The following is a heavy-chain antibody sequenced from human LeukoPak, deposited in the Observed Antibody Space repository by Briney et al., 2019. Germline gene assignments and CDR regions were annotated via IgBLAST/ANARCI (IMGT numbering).Heavy chain of an antibody. CDR3: ARGNWIAAAGYWYFDL. CDR1: GGSISSGGYY. J-gene: IGHJ2*01. CDR2: IYYSGST. V-gene: IGHV4-39*07. Sequence: SETLSPTCTVSGGSISSGGYYWGWIRQPPGKGLEWIGSIYYSGSTYYNPSLKSRVTISVDTSKNQFSLKLSSVTAADTAVYYCARGNWIAAAGYWYFDLWGRGTLVTVSS. D-gene: IGHD6-13*01.